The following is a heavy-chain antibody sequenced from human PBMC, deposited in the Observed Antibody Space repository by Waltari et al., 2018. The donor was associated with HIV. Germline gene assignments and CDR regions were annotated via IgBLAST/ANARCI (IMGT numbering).Heavy chain of an antibody. CDR2: IDTKTGSP. CDR1: ENALSGSV. D-gene: IGHD2-15*01. J-gene: IGHJ4*02. V-gene: IGHV7-4-1*01. CDR3: AEGYGAFDFDY. Sequence: QVPLPRSPSQFKKPGTSVKISCKSSENALSGSVINWVRQAPGQGLEWIGLIDTKTGSPTYAQVFSGLLILSLDTSVTTSYLQIRALKTNDTATYYCAEGYGAFDFDYWGQGTLITVSP.